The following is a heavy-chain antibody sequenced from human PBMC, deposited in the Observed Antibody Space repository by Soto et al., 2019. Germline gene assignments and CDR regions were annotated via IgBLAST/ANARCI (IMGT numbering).Heavy chain of an antibody. CDR2: ISYDGSNK. D-gene: IGHD1-26*01. CDR3: AKGLVGATTGHYDY. Sequence: QVQLVESGGGVVQPGRSLRLSCAASGFTFSSYGMHWVRQAPGKGLEWVAVISYDGSNKYYADSVKGRFTISRDNSKNTLYLQMNSLRAEDTAVYYCAKGLVGATTGHYDYWGQGTLVTVSS. CDR1: GFTFSSYG. V-gene: IGHV3-30*18. J-gene: IGHJ4*02.